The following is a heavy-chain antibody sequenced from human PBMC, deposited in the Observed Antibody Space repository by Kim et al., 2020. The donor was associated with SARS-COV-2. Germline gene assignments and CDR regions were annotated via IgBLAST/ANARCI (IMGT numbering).Heavy chain of an antibody. J-gene: IGHJ6*02. CDR3: AGWDSPEYGMDV. Sequence: ADTWKGRFPITRENAKNSRYLQMNSLRAEDTAVYYCAGWDSPEYGMDVWGQGTTVTVSS. V-gene: IGHV3-11*03. D-gene: IGHD1-26*01.